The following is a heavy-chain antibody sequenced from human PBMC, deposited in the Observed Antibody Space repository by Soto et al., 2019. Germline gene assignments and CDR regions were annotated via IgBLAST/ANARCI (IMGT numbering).Heavy chain of an antibody. Sequence: QLQLQESSPGLVKPSETLSLTCTVSGGSISSSSYYWGWIRQPPGKGLEWIGSIYYSGSTYYNPSLKSRVTKSVDTSKNQFSLKLSSVTAADTAVYYCARQGTTVTMRSWFDPWGQGTLVTVSS. D-gene: IGHD4-17*01. CDR2: IYYSGST. CDR3: ARQGTTVTMRSWFDP. J-gene: IGHJ5*02. V-gene: IGHV4-39*01. CDR1: GGSISSSSYY.